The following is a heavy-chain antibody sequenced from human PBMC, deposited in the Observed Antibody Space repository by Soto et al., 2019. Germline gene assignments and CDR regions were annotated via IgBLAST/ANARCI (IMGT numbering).Heavy chain of an antibody. Sequence: QVQLVQSGAEVKKPGSSVTVSCKASGGTFSSYTISWVRQAPGQGLAWMGGIIPIFGTATYAQKFQGRDTITADEATSTAYMELSSLRSEDTAVYYCARGNHRWLQLWYFDLWGRGTLVTVSS. CDR1: GGTFSSYT. V-gene: IGHV1-69*12. CDR3: ARGNHRWLQLWYFDL. CDR2: IIPIFGTA. D-gene: IGHD5-12*01. J-gene: IGHJ2*01.